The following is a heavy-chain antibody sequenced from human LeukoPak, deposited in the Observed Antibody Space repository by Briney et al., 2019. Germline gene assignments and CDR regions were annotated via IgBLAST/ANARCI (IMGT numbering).Heavy chain of an antibody. V-gene: IGHV1-69*13. D-gene: IGHD5-18*01. J-gene: IGHJ4*02. CDR2: IIPIFGTA. CDR3: ARVAYSYGYREIDY. Sequence: GASVKVSCKASGGTFSSYAISWVRQAPGQGLEWMGGIIPIFGTANYAQKFQGRVTITADESTSTAYMELSSLRSEDTAVYYCARVAYSYGYREIDYWGQGTLVTVSS. CDR1: GGTFSSYA.